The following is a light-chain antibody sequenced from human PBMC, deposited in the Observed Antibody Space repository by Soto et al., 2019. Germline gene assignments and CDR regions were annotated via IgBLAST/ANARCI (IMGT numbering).Light chain of an antibody. Sequence: QSVLTEPASVSGSPGQWITLSCTGTSSDIGAFNYVSWYQQHPGKAPKLIIYEVSNRPSGVSNRFSGSKSGNTASLTISGLQAEDEADYYCSSYTSSSTLVVFGGGTKVTVL. V-gene: IGLV2-14*01. CDR2: EVS. CDR3: SSYTSSSTLVV. CDR1: SSDIGAFNY. J-gene: IGLJ2*01.